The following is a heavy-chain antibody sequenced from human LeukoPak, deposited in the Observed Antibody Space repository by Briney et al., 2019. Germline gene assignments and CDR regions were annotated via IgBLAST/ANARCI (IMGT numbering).Heavy chain of an antibody. J-gene: IGHJ4*02. V-gene: IGHV3-23*01. Sequence: GGSLRLSCKVSGFIFSNYAMSWVRQAPGKGLEWVSIITGSGGNSYYTDSVKGRFTLSRDNSKNTLFLQMNSLRAEDTAVYFCAKKSLWSGPFDYWGQGTLVTVFS. CDR1: GFIFSNYA. CDR3: AKKSLWSGPFDY. CDR2: ITGSGGNS. D-gene: IGHD3-3*01.